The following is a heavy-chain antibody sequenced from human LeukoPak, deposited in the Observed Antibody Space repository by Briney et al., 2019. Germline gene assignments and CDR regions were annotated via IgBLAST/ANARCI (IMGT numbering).Heavy chain of an antibody. V-gene: IGHV4-59*08. J-gene: IGHJ2*01. CDR3: ARVALTGEGGRGYFNL. D-gene: IGHD3-16*01. Sequence: SETLSLTCTVSGGSISSYYWSWIRQPPGKGLEWIGYIYYSGSTNYNPSLKSRVTISVDTSKNQFSLNLNSVTAADTALYFCARVALTGEGGRGYFNLWGRGNLVSVSS. CDR1: GGSISSYY. CDR2: IYYSGST.